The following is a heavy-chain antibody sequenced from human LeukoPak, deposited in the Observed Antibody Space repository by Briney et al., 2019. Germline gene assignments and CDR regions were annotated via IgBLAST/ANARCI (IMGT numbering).Heavy chain of an antibody. CDR3: AKDLTLICSGGSCYHGYYYYYGMDV. V-gene: IGHV3-23*01. CDR1: GFTFSSYA. CDR2: ISGSGGST. D-gene: IGHD2-15*01. J-gene: IGHJ6*02. Sequence: GSLRLSCAASGFTFSSYAMSWVRQAPGKGLEWVSAISGSGGSTYYADSVKGRFTISRDNSKNTLYLQMNSLRAEDTAVYYCAKDLTLICSGGSCYHGYYYYYGMDVWGQGTTVTVSS.